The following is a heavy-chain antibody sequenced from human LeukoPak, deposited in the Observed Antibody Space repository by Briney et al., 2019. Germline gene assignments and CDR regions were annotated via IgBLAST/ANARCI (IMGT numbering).Heavy chain of an antibody. V-gene: IGHV3-64D*06. J-gene: IGHJ4*02. Sequence: GGSLRLSCSASGFIISDYAMHWVRQAPGKGLECVSALSANGGTTYYADSVKGRFTISRDTSKNTLYLQMSSLRAGDTAMYHCVKDLYKGDSASWYFFHYWGQGTLVTVSS. D-gene: IGHD2-2*01. CDR3: VKDLYKGDSASWYFFHY. CDR1: GFIISDYA. CDR2: LSANGGTT.